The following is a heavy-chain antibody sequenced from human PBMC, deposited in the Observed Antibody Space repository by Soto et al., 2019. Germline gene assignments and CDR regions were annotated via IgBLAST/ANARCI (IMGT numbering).Heavy chain of an antibody. CDR2: IWYDGSNK. Sequence: QVQLVESGGGVVQPGRSLRLSCAASGFTFSRYGMHWVRQAPGKGLEWVAVIWYDGSNKYYADSVKGRFTISRDNYKNTLYLQMNSLRAEDTAVYYCASPDPDCSGGSCYPYYYGMDVWGQGTTVTVSS. CDR1: GFTFSRYG. V-gene: IGHV3-30*19. D-gene: IGHD2-15*01. J-gene: IGHJ6*02. CDR3: ASPDPDCSGGSCYPYYYGMDV.